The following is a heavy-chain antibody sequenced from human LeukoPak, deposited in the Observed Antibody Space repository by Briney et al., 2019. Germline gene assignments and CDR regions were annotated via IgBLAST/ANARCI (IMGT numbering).Heavy chain of an antibody. CDR1: GGSISSYY. J-gene: IGHJ5*02. CDR2: IYTSGST. Sequence: SSETLSLTCTVSGGSISSYYWSWIRQPAGKGLEWIGRIYTSGSTNYNPSLTSRVTMSVDTSKNQFSLKLSSVTAADTAVYYCARETSRYCSSTSCRLAGFDPWGQGTLVTVSS. V-gene: IGHV4-4*07. CDR3: ARETSRYCSSTSCRLAGFDP. D-gene: IGHD2-2*01.